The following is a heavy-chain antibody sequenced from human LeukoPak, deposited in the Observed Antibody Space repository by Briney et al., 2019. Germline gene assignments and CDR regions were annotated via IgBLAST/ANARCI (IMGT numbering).Heavy chain of an antibody. V-gene: IGHV3-23*01. CDR1: GFTFSSYA. CDR3: AKTVGLIYYYYGMDV. Sequence: PGGSLRLSCAASGFTFSSYAMSWVRQAPGKGLEWVSAISGSGGSTYYADSVKGRFTISRDNSKNTLYLQMNSLRAGDTAVYYCAKTVGLIYYYYGMDVWGQGTTVTVSS. D-gene: IGHD4-23*01. J-gene: IGHJ6*02. CDR2: ISGSGGST.